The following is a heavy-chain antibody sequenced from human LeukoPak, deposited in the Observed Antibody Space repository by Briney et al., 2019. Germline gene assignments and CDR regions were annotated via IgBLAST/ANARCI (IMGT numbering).Heavy chain of an antibody. D-gene: IGHD1-20*01. CDR3: ARDHWVNWNQRVDYYYYYMDV. V-gene: IGHV3-30-3*01. CDR1: GFTFSSYA. Sequence: GGFLRLSCAASGFTFSSYAMHWVRQAPGKGLEWVAVISYDGSNKYYADSVKGRFTISRDNSKNTLYLQMNSLRAEDTAVYYCARDHWVNWNQRVDYYYYYMDVWGKGTTVTVSS. J-gene: IGHJ6*03. CDR2: ISYDGSNK.